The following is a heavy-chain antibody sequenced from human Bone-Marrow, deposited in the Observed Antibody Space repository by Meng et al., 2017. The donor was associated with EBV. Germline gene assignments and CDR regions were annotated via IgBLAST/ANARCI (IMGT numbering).Heavy chain of an antibody. J-gene: IGHJ4*02. CDR2: IDPNSGGT. CDR1: GYTFTGYY. D-gene: IGHD2-2*01. Sequence: VQLGHSGAEVRNPVASVKVSCKASGYTFTGYYMHWVRQAPGQGLEWMGRIDPNSGGTLYAQKFQGSFTMTRDTSISTAYMELTRLRSDDTAVYYCARTFTSLVPFSPDFDYWGQGTLVTVSS. V-gene: IGHV1-2*06. CDR3: ARTFTSLVPFSPDFDY.